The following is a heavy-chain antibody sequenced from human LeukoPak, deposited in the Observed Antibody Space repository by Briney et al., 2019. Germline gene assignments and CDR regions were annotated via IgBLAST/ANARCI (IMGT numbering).Heavy chain of an antibody. CDR3: ATDFYDST. V-gene: IGHV3-15*07. D-gene: IGHD3-22*01. Sequence: PGGSLRHSCATSGFTFSNAWMNWVLQAPGHGLEWVGRIRSNSDGGTIDYAAPVKGRFTLSRDDSKTTLYLQMNSLRTEDTAVYYCATDFYDSTWGRGTLVTVSS. J-gene: IGHJ5*02. CDR1: GFTFSNAW. CDR2: IRSNSDGGTI.